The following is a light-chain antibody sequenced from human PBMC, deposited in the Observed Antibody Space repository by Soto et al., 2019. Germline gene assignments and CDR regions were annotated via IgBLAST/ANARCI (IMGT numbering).Light chain of an antibody. CDR1: SSDVAEYKY. J-gene: IGLJ1*01. CDR3: SAYTTSIALYV. V-gene: IGLV2-14*03. CDR2: DVS. Sequence: QSVLTQPASGSGSPGQSITISCTETSSDVAEYKYVSWYQQHPGRAPKLIIYDVSNRPSGVSNRFSGSKSGSTASLTISGLQAEDEGAYSCSAYTTSIALYVLGAGTQVTVL.